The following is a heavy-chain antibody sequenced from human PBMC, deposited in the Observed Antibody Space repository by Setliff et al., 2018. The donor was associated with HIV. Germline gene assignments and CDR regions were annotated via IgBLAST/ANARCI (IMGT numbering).Heavy chain of an antibody. CDR3: ARGAPKTIQYTNWFDP. J-gene: IGHJ5*02. Sequence: ASVKVSCKASGYTFTSYVINWVRQAAGQGLEWMGWMNPNSGNTAYAQRFKGRVTMTRNTSLSTAYMELSTLRSEDTAVYYCARGAPKTIQYTNWFDPWGPGTLVTVSS. CDR1: GYTFTSYV. V-gene: IGHV1-8*02. CDR2: MNPNSGNT. D-gene: IGHD4-4*01.